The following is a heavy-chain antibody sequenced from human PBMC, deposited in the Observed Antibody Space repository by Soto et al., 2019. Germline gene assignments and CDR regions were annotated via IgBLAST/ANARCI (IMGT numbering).Heavy chain of an antibody. CDR3: ARADGIAARSWFDP. CDR2: ISYDGSNK. CDR1: GFTFSSYA. V-gene: IGHV3-30-3*01. D-gene: IGHD6-6*01. J-gene: IGHJ5*02. Sequence: QVQLVESGGGVVQPGRSLRLSCAASGFTFSSYAMHWVRQAPGKGLEWVAVISYDGSNKYYADSVKGRFTISRDNSKNPLYLQMNSLRAEDTAVYYCARADGIAARSWFDPWGQGTLVTVSS.